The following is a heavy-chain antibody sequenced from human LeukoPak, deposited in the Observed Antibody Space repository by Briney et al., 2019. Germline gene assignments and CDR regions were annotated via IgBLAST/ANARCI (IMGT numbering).Heavy chain of an antibody. CDR1: GFTFSRCS. J-gene: IGHJ3*02. CDR3: AADILTQADAFDI. D-gene: IGHD3-9*01. CDR2: ISSSSSTR. V-gene: IGHV3-48*02. Sequence: PGGSLRLSCAASGFTFSRCSMNWVRQAPGKGLEWVSYISSSSSTRYYADSVKGRFTISRDNAKKSLFLQMNSLRDEDTAVYYCAADILTQADAFDIWGQGTGVTVSS.